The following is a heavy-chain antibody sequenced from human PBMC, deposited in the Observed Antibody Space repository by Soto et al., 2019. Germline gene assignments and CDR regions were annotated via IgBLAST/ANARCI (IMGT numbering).Heavy chain of an antibody. J-gene: IGHJ6*02. V-gene: IGHV1-18*04. CDR3: ARDRAGEAPYYYYGMDV. CDR2: ISACNGNT. Sequence: GASVKVSCKASGYTFTSYGISWVRQAPGQGLEWMGWISACNGNTNYAQKLQGRVTMTTDTSTSTAYMELRSLRSDDTAVYYCARDRAGEAPYYYYGMDVWGQGTTVTVSS. CDR1: GYTFTSYG. D-gene: IGHD6-19*01.